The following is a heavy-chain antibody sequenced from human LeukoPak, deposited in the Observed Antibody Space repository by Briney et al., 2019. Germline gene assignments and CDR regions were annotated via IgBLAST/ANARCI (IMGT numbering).Heavy chain of an antibody. CDR2: IYYSGST. J-gene: IGHJ4*02. D-gene: IGHD5-12*01. V-gene: IGHV4-31*03. CDR1: GGSISSGGYY. Sequence: SETLSLTCTVSGGSISSGGYYWSWIRQHPGKGLEWIGYIYYSGSTYYNPSLKSRVTISVDTSKNQFSLKLSSVTAADTAVYYCARGGQMATILTEGSGIDYWGQGILVTVSS. CDR3: ARGGQMATILTEGSGIDY.